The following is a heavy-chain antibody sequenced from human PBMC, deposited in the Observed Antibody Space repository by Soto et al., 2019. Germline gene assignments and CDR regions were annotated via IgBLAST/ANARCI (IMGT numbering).Heavy chain of an antibody. V-gene: IGHV4-39*01. CDR3: AKSIVVVGAIAYYYYGMDV. CDR1: GGSISSSTYY. D-gene: IGHD2-15*01. Sequence: QLQLQESGPGLVKPSETLSLTCTVSGGSISSSTYYWGWIRQPPGKGLEWIGSFYYSGRTYYNPSLKGRVTISVDTSKNQVSLQLSSVTAADTAVYYCAKSIVVVGAIAYYYYGMDVWGQGTTVTVSS. J-gene: IGHJ6*02. CDR2: FYYSGRT.